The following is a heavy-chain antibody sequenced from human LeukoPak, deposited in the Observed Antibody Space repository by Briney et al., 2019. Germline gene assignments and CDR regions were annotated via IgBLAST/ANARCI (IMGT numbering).Heavy chain of an antibody. J-gene: IGHJ6*03. CDR3: ARGGGNYGGYYMDV. V-gene: IGHV4-34*01. Sequence: SETLSLTCAVYGGSFSGYYWSWIRQPPGKGLKWIGEINHSGSTNYTPSLKSRVTMSVDTSKNQFSLKLSSVTAADTAVYYCARGGGNYGGYYMDVWGKGTTVTVSS. CDR1: GGSFSGYY. CDR2: INHSGST. D-gene: IGHD4-11*01.